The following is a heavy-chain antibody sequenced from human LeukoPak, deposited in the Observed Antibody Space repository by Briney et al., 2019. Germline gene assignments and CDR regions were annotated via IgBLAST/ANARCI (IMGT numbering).Heavy chain of an antibody. J-gene: IGHJ4*02. V-gene: IGHV1-24*01. CDR3: ATDSGVGYSLGY. D-gene: IGHD5-18*01. CDR2: FDPEDGET. CDR1: GYTLTELS. Sequence: GVSVKVSCKVSGYTLTELSMHWVRQAPGKGLEWMGGFDPEDGETIYAQKFQGRVTMTEDTSTDTAYMELSSLRSEDTAVYYCATDSGVGYSLGYWGQGTLVTVSS.